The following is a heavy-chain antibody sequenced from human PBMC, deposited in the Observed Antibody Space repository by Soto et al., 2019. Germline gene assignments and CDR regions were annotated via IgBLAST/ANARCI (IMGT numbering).Heavy chain of an antibody. Sequence: QVQLQESGPGLVRPSQTLSLTCTVSGDSISSADYYWSWIRQTPGKGLEWIGHIFYSGTKYYNPALKSRLTISVDTSKNHFSLRLTSVTAADTAVYYCARDLWVEPELYYYGMDVWGQGTTVTVSS. CDR2: IFYSGTK. CDR3: ARDLWVEPELYYYGMDV. V-gene: IGHV4-30-4*01. D-gene: IGHD1-1*01. J-gene: IGHJ6*02. CDR1: GDSISSADYY.